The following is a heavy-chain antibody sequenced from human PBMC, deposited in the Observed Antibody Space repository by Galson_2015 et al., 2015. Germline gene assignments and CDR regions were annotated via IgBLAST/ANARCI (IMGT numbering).Heavy chain of an antibody. Sequence: SLRLSCAASGFTFSSYRMNWVRQAPGKGLEWVSSISSSSSYIYYADSVKGRFTISRDNAKNSLYLQMNSLRAEDTAVYYCAREAINTAMADFDYWGQGTLVTVSS. CDR3: AREAINTAMADFDY. D-gene: IGHD5-18*01. J-gene: IGHJ4*02. CDR2: ISSSSSYI. CDR1: GFTFSSYR. V-gene: IGHV3-21*01.